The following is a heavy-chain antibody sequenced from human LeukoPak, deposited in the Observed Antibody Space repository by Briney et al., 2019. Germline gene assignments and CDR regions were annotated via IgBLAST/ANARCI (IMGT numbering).Heavy chain of an antibody. Sequence: PGGSLRLSCAASGFTFSNYVMGWVRQAPGRGLEWVSSVDGGGGGTYYADSVKGRFTISRDNAKNSLYLQMNSLRAEDTAVYYCARGSTYYDSSGQVPFDYWGQGTLVTVSS. V-gene: IGHV3-23*01. D-gene: IGHD3-22*01. CDR1: GFTFSNYV. CDR2: VDGGGGGT. CDR3: ARGSTYYDSSGQVPFDY. J-gene: IGHJ4*02.